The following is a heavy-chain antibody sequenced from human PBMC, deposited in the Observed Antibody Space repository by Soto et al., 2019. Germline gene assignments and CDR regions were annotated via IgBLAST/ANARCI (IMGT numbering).Heavy chain of an antibody. CDR2: TYYRSKWYN. CDR3: ARGAHYYNGMDV. CDR1: GDSVSSNIAS. Sequence: PSQPLSLTCAISGDSVSSNIASWNWIRQSPSRGLEWLGRTYYRSKWYNEYVVSVKSRMTINPDTSKNQFSLQLNSVTPEDTVVYYCARGAHYYNGMDVWGQGTTVTVSS. J-gene: IGHJ6*02. V-gene: IGHV6-1*01.